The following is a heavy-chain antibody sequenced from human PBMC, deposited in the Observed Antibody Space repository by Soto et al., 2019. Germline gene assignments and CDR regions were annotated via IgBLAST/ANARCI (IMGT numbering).Heavy chain of an antibody. V-gene: IGHV3-11*06. CDR3: ASCMDTAMAADY. CDR1: GFTFSDYY. J-gene: IGHJ4*02. Sequence: GGSLRLSCAASGFTFSDYYMSWIRQAPGKGLEWVSYISSSSSYTNYADSVKGRFTISRDNAKNSLYLQMNSLRAEDTAVYYCASCMDTAMAADYWGQGTLVTVSS. D-gene: IGHD5-18*01. CDR2: ISSSSSYT.